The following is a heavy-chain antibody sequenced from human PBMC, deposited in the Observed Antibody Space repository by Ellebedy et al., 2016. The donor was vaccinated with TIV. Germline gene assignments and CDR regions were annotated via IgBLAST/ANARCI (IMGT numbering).Heavy chain of an antibody. J-gene: IGHJ6*02. V-gene: IGHV3-30*04. CDR2: ISYDGSNK. D-gene: IGHD6-13*01. CDR3: AKGDSSSWLYYYYYGMDV. CDR1: GFTFSSYA. Sequence: GGSLRLSXAASGFTFSSYAMHWVRQAPGKGLEWVAVISYDGSNKYYADSVKGRFTISRDNSKNTLYLQMNSLRAVDTAVYYCAKGDSSSWLYYYYYGMDVWGQGTTVTVSS.